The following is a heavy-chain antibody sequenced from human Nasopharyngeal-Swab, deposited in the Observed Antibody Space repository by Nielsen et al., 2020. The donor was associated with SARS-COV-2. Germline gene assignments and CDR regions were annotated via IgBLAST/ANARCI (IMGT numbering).Heavy chain of an antibody. CDR3: ARGYQLMRGFGY. D-gene: IGHD2-2*01. Sequence: WIRQPPGKALEWLALVHWDDEKRYSPSLKSRLTITKDTSKNQVVLTMTNVDPVDTATYYCARGYQLMRGFGYWGQGTLVTVSS. V-gene: IGHV2-5*02. J-gene: IGHJ4*02. CDR2: VHWDDEK.